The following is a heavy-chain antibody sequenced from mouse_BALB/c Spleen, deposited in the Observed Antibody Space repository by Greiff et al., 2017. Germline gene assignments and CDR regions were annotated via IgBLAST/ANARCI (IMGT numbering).Heavy chain of an antibody. D-gene: IGHD4-1*01. Sequence: QVQLQQSGPGLVAPSQSLSITCTVSGFSLTSYGVHWVRQPPGKGLEWLGVIWAGGSTNYNSALMSRLSISKDNSKSQVFLKMNSLQTDDTAMYYCARANWEDYYAMDYWGQGTSVTVSS. J-gene: IGHJ4*01. CDR1: GFSLTSYG. CDR3: ARANWEDYYAMDY. CDR2: IWAGGST. V-gene: IGHV2-9*02.